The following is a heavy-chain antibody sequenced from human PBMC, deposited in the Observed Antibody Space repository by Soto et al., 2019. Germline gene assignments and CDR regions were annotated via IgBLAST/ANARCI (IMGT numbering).Heavy chain of an antibody. CDR1: GYTFTSYA. V-gene: IGHV1-3*01. J-gene: IGHJ4*02. Sequence: ASVKVSCKASGYTFTSYAMHWVRQAPGQRLEWMGWINAGNGNTKYSQKFQGRVTITRDTSASTAYMELSSLRSEDTAVYYCARDFTMVRGVTIDYWGQGTLVTVSS. CDR3: ARDFTMVRGVTIDY. CDR2: INAGNGNT. D-gene: IGHD3-10*01.